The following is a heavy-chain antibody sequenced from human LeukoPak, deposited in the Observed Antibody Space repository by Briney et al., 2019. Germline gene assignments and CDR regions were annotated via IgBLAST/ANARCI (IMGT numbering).Heavy chain of an antibody. D-gene: IGHD4-11*01. V-gene: IGHV4-30-4*08. CDR1: GGSISSGDYY. J-gene: IGHJ5*02. Sequence: PSQTLSLTRTVSGGSISSGDYYWSWIRQPPGKGLEWIGYIYYSGSTYYNPSLKSRVTISVDTSKNQFSLKLSSVTAADTAVYYCARYDYSNYRRWFDPWGQGTLVTVSS. CDR3: ARYDYSNYRRWFDP. CDR2: IYYSGST.